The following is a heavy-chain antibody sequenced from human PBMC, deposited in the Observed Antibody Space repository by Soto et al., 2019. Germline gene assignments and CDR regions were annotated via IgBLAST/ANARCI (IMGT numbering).Heavy chain of an antibody. V-gene: IGHV3-30*03. CDR2: ISYDGNIK. Sequence: PGGSLRLSCAASGFTFSNFGMHWVRQAPGKGLEWVASISYDGNIKYSADSVRGRFTISRDNSKNTLYLQMNSLRSEDTAVYYCARDVCSGGRCYSASDYWGQGTLVTVSS. CDR3: ARDVCSGGRCYSASDY. CDR1: GFTFSNFG. J-gene: IGHJ4*02. D-gene: IGHD2-15*01.